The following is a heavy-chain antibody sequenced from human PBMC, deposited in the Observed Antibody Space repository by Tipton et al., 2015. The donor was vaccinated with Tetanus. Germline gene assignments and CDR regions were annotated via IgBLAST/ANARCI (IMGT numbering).Heavy chain of an antibody. D-gene: IGHD6-19*01. CDR1: GFTFDDHA. J-gene: IGHJ4*02. CDR2: ISWNSGTI. CDR3: AKADSSAWYELDY. V-gene: IGHV3-9*01. Sequence: SLRLSCAASGFTFDDHAMHWVRQAPGKGLEWVSGISWNSGTIGYADSVKGRFTISRDNAKNSLYLQMNSLRAEDTALYYCAKADSSAWYELDYWGRGTLVTVSS.